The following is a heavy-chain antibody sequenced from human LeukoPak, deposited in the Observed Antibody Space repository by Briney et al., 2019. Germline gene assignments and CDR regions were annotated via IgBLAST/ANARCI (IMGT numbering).Heavy chain of an antibody. CDR1: GYTFTSYG. Sequence: GASVKVSCEASGYTFTSYGISWVRQAPGQGLEWMGWISAYNGNTNYAQKLQGRVTMTTDTSTSTAYMELRSLRSDDTAVYYCARDRGQWLVSGWFDPWGQGTLVTVSS. CDR3: ARDRGQWLVSGWFDP. J-gene: IGHJ5*02. V-gene: IGHV1-18*01. CDR2: ISAYNGNT. D-gene: IGHD6-19*01.